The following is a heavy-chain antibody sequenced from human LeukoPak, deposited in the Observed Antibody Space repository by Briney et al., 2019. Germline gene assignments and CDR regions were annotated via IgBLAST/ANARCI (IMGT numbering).Heavy chain of an antibody. Sequence: GGSLRLSCAASGFTFSSYSMNWVRQAPGKGLEWVSVISGSADSTYYADSVKGRFTISRDNSKNTLYLQMNSLRVEDTAVYYCARAQYCSGGSCYPRYFDYWGQGTLVTVSS. CDR3: ARAQYCSGGSCYPRYFDY. J-gene: IGHJ4*02. CDR2: ISGSADST. D-gene: IGHD2-15*01. V-gene: IGHV3-23*01. CDR1: GFTFSSYS.